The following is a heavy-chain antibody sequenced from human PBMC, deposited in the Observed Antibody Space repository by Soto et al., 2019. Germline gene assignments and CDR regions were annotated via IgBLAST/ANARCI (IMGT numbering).Heavy chain of an antibody. V-gene: IGHV4-59*08. CDR3: ARHPREDYGGNSNWFDP. D-gene: IGHD4-17*01. J-gene: IGHJ5*02. Sequence: SETPSLTCTVSGGSISSYYWSWIRQPPGKGLEWIGYIYYSGSTNYNPSLKSRVTISVDTSKNQFSLKLSSVTAADTAVYYCARHPREDYGGNSNWFDPWGQGTLVTVSS. CDR2: IYYSGST. CDR1: GGSISSYY.